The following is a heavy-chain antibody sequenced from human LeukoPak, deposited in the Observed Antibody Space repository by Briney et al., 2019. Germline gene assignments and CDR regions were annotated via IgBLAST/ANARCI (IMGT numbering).Heavy chain of an antibody. V-gene: IGHV3-23*01. Sequence: PGGSLRLSCAASGFTFSSYAMSWVRQAPGKGLEWVSTIRGSDSETYYADSVKGRFTVSRDNSKNTLYLQMSSLRAEDTALYYCAKGGYGTPFDPWGQGTPVPVSS. CDR1: GFTFSSYA. CDR2: IRGSDSET. D-gene: IGHD3-10*01. CDR3: AKGGYGTPFDP. J-gene: IGHJ5*02.